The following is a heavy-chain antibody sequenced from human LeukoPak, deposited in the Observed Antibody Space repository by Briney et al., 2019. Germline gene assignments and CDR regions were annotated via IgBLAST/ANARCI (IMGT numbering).Heavy chain of an antibody. D-gene: IGHD3-3*01. CDR2: MNPNSGNT. CDR3: ARELGTAPFWSGYYTGYYYLDV. V-gene: IGHV1-8*01. J-gene: IGHJ6*03. Sequence: ASVKVSCKASGYTFTSYDINWVRQATGQGLEWMGWMNPNSGNTGYAQKFQGRVTMTRNTSISTAYMELSSLRSEDTAVYYCARELGTAPFWSGYYTGYYYLDVWGKGTTVTVSS. CDR1: GYTFTSYD.